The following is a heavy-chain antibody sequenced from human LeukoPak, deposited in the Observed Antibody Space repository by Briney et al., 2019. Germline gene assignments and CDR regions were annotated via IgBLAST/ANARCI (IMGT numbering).Heavy chain of an antibody. CDR2: ISYDGSNK. CDR1: GFTFSSYA. Sequence: PGRSLRLSCAASGFTFSSYAMHWVRQAPGKGLEWVAAISYDGSNKYYADSVKGRFTISRDNSKNTLYLQMNSLRAEDTAVYYCARLAAAGPIYYYYGMDVWGQGTTVTVSS. V-gene: IGHV3-30-3*01. CDR3: ARLAAAGPIYYYYGMDV. D-gene: IGHD6-13*01. J-gene: IGHJ6*02.